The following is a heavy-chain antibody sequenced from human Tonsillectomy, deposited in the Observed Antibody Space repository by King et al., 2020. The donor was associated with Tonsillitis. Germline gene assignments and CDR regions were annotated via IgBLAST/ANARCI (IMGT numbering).Heavy chain of an antibody. CDR3: ARGLWPDY. CDR2: ITSRGSTI. J-gene: IGHJ4*02. V-gene: IGHV3-48*03. Sequence: VQLVESGGGLVQPGGSLRLSCAASGFTFSTYEMNWVRQAPGKGLEWVSYITSRGSTIYYADSVKGRFTISRDNAKNSLYLQMNSLRAEDTAVYYCARGLWPDYWGQGTLVTVSS. D-gene: IGHD3-10*01. CDR1: GFTFSTYE.